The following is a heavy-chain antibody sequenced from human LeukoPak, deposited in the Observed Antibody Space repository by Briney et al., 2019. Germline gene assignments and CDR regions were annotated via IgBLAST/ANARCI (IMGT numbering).Heavy chain of an antibody. CDR2: INHSGST. V-gene: IGHV4-34*01. CDR1: GSSISSYY. Sequence: SETLSLTCTVYGSSISSYYWSWIRQPPGKGLEWIGEINHSGSTNYNPSLKSRVTISVDTSKNQFSLKLSSVTAADTAVYYCARGPSDEYDSSGYYYYYGMDVWGQGTTVTVSS. CDR3: ARGPSDEYDSSGYYYYYGMDV. D-gene: IGHD3-22*01. J-gene: IGHJ6*02.